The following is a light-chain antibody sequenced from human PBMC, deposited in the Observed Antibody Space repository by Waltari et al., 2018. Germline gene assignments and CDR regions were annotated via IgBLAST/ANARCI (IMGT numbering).Light chain of an antibody. J-gene: IGKJ4*01. V-gene: IGKV3-15*01. CDR2: GAS. Sequence: EIRMTQSPATLSVAPGERATIFCRASHFVYGKVAWYQQRPGQAPRLLMYGASIRAAGFPPRFTASGSGTQFTLTIGSLQSEDFAVYFCQQYNNWPLTFGGGTRVEV. CDR1: HFVYGK. CDR3: QQYNNWPLT.